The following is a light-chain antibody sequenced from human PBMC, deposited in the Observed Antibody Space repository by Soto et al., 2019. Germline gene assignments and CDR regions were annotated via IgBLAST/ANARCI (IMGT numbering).Light chain of an antibody. Sequence: QSALTPPASVSGSPGQSITISCTGTSSDAGNYNFVSWYQQHPGKAPKVIIYEDSTRPSGVSNRISGSKSGNTASLTISGLQAADEADYYCCSYAGSSTSWVFGGGTKLTVL. V-gene: IGLV2-23*01. CDR1: SSDAGNYNF. J-gene: IGLJ3*02. CDR2: EDS. CDR3: CSYAGSSTSWV.